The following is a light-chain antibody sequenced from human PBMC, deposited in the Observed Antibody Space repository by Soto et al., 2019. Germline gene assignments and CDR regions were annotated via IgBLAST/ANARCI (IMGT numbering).Light chain of an antibody. CDR1: QSIGVW. CDR3: QQYINYFRT. V-gene: IGKV1-5*03. J-gene: IGKJ1*01. CDR2: KTS. Sequence: DIQMTQSPSTLSASVGDRVTIICRASQSIGVWLAWYQQKPGTAPKLLIYKTSTLDSGVPLRFSGSGSGTEFTLTISSLQPDDFATYYCQQYINYFRTFGQGTKVEIK.